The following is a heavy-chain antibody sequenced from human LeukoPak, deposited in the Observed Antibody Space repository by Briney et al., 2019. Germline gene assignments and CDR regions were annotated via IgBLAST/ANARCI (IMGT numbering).Heavy chain of an antibody. CDR1: GFTFSSYS. V-gene: IGHV3-48*01. CDR2: ISSSSSTI. CDR3: ARGGFDYVWGSYRPPDY. D-gene: IGHD3-16*02. J-gene: IGHJ4*02. Sequence: PGGSLRLSCAASGFTFSSYSMNWVRQAPGKGLEWVSYISSSSSTIYYADSVKGRFTISRDNAKNSLYLQMNSLRAEDTAVYYCARGGFDYVWGSYRPPDYWGQGTLVTVSS.